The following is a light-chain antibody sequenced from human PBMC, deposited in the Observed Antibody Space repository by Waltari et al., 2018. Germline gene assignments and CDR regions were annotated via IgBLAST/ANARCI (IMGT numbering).Light chain of an antibody. CDR3: AAWDDSLEEV. CDR1: SSNIGSNP. Sequence: QSVLTQPPSASGTPGQRVTISCSGSSSNIGSNPVYWYQQLPGMAPTLLIYRNNQRPSGVPARVSVYKSGPSASLAISGLRSEDEAHYYCAAWDDSLEEVFGGGTKLTVL. J-gene: IGLJ2*01. CDR2: RNN. V-gene: IGLV1-47*01.